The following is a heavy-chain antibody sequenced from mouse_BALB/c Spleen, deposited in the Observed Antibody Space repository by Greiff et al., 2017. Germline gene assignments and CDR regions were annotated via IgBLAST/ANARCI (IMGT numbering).Heavy chain of an antibody. V-gene: IGHV5-17*02. J-gene: IGHJ4*01. D-gene: IGHD2-12*01. CDR2: ISSGSSTI. Sequence: EVKLMESGGGLVQPGGSRKLSCAASGFTFSSFGMHWVRQAPEKGLEWVAYISSGSSTIYYADTVKGRFTISRDNPKNTLFLQMTSLRSEDTAMYYCARFYDTGAMDYWGQGTSVTVSS. CDR3: ARFYDTGAMDY. CDR1: GFTFSSFG.